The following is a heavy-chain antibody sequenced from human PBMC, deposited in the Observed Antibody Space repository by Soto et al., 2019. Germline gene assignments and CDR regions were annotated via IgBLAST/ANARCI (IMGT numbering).Heavy chain of an antibody. CDR1: GGSISSEGYY. V-gene: IGHV4-31*03. D-gene: IGHD3-9*01. CDR2: FYYSGTT. Sequence: QVQLQESGPGLVKPSQTLSLTCTLSGGSISSEGYYWTWIRQRPGKGLAWIGDFYYSGTTSYNPSLKSRLTISVDTSNNQFSLRLSSVTAADTAMYYCARRHDILTGSDSFDVWGRGTMVTVSS. J-gene: IGHJ3*01. CDR3: ARRHDILTGSDSFDV.